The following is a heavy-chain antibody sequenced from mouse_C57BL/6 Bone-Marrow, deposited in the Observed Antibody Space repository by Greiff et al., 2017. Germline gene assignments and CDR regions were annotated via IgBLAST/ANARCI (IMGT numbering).Heavy chain of an antibody. CDR3: ARPHGSLFAY. J-gene: IGHJ3*01. V-gene: IGHV5-6*01. D-gene: IGHD2-2*01. CDR1: GFTFSSYG. CDR2: ISSGGSYT. Sequence: EVQGVESGGDLVKPGGSLKLSCAASGFTFSSYGMSWVRQTPDKRLEWVATISSGGSYTYYPDSVKGRFTISRDNAKNTLYLQMSSLKSEDTAMYYCARPHGSLFAYWGQGTLVTVSA.